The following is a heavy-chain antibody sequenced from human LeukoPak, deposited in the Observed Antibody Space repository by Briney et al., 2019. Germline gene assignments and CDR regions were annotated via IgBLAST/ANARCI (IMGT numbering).Heavy chain of an antibody. V-gene: IGHV3-53*05. CDR1: GFTGSSNY. CDR2: IYSGGST. CDR3: ARGRSRGPRVFDI. J-gene: IGHJ3*02. Sequence: TGGSLRISCAASGFTGSSNYMSRVPPAPGKGVGWVSVIYSGGSTYYADSVKGRFTISRDNSKNTLYLQMNSLRAEDTAVYYCARGRSRGPRVFDIWGQGTMVTVSS.